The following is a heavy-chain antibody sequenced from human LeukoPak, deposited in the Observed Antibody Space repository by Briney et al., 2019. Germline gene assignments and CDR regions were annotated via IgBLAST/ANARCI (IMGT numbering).Heavy chain of an antibody. Sequence: PGGSLRLSCAASGFIFSSHGMHCVRQAPGKGLEWVAIISNDGNHKDYADSVKGRFTISRDNSKNTLYLEMSSLRAEDTAVYYCAKDGIYCSGGSCYYYYGMDVWGQGTTVTVSS. CDR1: GFIFSSHG. J-gene: IGHJ6*02. V-gene: IGHV3-30*18. CDR3: AKDGIYCSGGSCYYYYGMDV. CDR2: ISNDGNHK. D-gene: IGHD2-15*01.